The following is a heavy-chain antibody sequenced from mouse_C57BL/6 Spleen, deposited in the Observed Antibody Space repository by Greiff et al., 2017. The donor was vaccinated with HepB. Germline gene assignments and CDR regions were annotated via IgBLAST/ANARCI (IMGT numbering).Heavy chain of an antibody. D-gene: IGHD1-1*01. CDR3: ASGVVALYYFDY. CDR2: IYPNSGGT. J-gene: IGHJ2*01. CDR1: GYTFTSYW. V-gene: IGHV1-72*01. Sequence: QVQLQQPGAELVKPGASVKLSCKASGYTFTSYWMHWVKQRPGRGLEWIGRIYPNSGGTKYNEKFTSKATLTVDKPSSTAYMQLSSLTSEDSAFYYCASGVVALYYFDYWGQGTTLTVSS.